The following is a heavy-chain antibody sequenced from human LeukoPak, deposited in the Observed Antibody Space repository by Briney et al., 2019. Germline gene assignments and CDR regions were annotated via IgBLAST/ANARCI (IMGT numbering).Heavy chain of an antibody. D-gene: IGHD5-24*01. Sequence: SGGSLRLSCAASGFTFSSYWMNWARQAPGRGLEWVASINHNGNVNYYVDSVKGRFTISRDNAKNSLYLQMNSLRVEDTALYYCAKGRRRDGYSFAGTFFDYWGQGTLVTVSS. J-gene: IGHJ4*02. CDR3: AKGRRRDGYSFAGTFFDY. CDR2: INHNGNVN. V-gene: IGHV3-7*03. CDR1: GFTFSSYW.